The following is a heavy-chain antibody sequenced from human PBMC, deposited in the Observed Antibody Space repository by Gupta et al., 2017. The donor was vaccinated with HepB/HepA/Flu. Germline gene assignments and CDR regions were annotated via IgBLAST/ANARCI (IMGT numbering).Heavy chain of an antibody. D-gene: IGHD4-17*01. CDR2: INHSGST. Sequence: QVQLQQWGAGLLKPSETLSLTCAVYGGSFSGYYWSWIRQPPGKGLVWIGEINHSGSTNYNPSLKSRVTISVDTSKNQFSLKLSSVTAADTAVYYCAREAGTTVTTYYFDYWGQGTLVTVSS. J-gene: IGHJ4*02. CDR3: AREAGTTVTTYYFDY. V-gene: IGHV4-34*01. CDR1: GGSFSGYY.